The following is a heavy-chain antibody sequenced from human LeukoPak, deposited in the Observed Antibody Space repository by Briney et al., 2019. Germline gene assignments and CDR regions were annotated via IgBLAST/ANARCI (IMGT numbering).Heavy chain of an antibody. Sequence: VGSLRLSCAASGFTFSNYAMSWVRQAPGKGLEWVSSISASGGDTYYADSVKGRFTISRDNSKNTLYLQMNSLRAEDTAVYYCARVSVAGTRVDYWGQGTLVTVSS. CDR2: ISASGGDT. CDR1: GFTFSNYA. D-gene: IGHD6-19*01. J-gene: IGHJ4*02. CDR3: ARVSVAGTRVDY. V-gene: IGHV3-23*01.